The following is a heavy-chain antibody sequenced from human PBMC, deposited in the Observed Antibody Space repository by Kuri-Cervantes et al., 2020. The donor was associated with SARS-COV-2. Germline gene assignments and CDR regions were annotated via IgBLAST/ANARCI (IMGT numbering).Heavy chain of an antibody. V-gene: IGHV3-33*01. Sequence: GGSLRLSCAASGFTFSSYGMHWVRQAPGKGLEWVAVIWYDGSNKYYADSVKGRFTISRDNSKNTVFLQMDSLRAEDTAVYYCARDVRYSGSYQCTSWGQGTVVTVSS. CDR3: ARDVRYSGSYQCTS. D-gene: IGHD1-26*01. CDR2: IWYDGSNK. J-gene: IGHJ5*02. CDR1: GFTFSSYG.